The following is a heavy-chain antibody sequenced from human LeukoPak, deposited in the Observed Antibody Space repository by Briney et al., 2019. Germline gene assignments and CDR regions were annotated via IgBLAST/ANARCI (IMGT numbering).Heavy chain of an antibody. Sequence: ASVKVSCKASGYTFTGYYMHWVQQAPGQGLEWMGWINPNNGGTNYAQKFQGRVTMTRDTSISTAYMELSRLRSDDTAVYYCARDGAVAGSDAFDIWGQGTMVTVSS. V-gene: IGHV1-2*02. CDR1: GYTFTGYY. CDR3: ARDGAVAGSDAFDI. D-gene: IGHD6-19*01. J-gene: IGHJ3*02. CDR2: INPNNGGT.